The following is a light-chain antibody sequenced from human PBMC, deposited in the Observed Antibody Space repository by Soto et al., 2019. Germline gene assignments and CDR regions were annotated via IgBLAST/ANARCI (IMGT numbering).Light chain of an antibody. Sequence: QSVLTQPASVSGSPGQSITISCTGTSSDVGGYNYVSWYQQHPGKAPKLMIYDVSNRPSGVSNRFSGSKSGNTASLTISGLQAEDGADYYCASYTSSSTWLFGGGTKLPVL. CDR2: DVS. CDR1: SSDVGGYNY. J-gene: IGLJ3*02. V-gene: IGLV2-14*03. CDR3: ASYTSSSTWL.